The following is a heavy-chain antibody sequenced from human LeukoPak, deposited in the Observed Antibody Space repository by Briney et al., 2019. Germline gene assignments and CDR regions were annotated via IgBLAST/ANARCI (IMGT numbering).Heavy chain of an antibody. CDR3: ARDGDFAAAGPDY. Sequence: PGGSLRLSCAASGFTFSNYAMGWVRQAPGKGLEWVAYIVGSSSIIYYADSVKGRFTISRDNAKNSLYLQMNSLRDEDTAVYYCARDGDFAAAGPDYWGQGTLVTVSS. J-gene: IGHJ4*02. V-gene: IGHV3-48*02. CDR1: GFTFSNYA. CDR2: IVGSSSII. D-gene: IGHD6-13*01.